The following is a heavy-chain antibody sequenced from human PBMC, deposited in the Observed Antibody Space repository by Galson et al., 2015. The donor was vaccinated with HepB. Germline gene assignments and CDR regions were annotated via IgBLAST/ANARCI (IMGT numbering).Heavy chain of an antibody. CDR1: GVTLSHYS. D-gene: IGHD3-10*01. Sequence: SLRLSCAVTGVTLSHYSMNWVRQAPGKGLEWISYISSRGNDIYYSDSVKGRFTISRDTAKNSLFLQMNRLRDEGTAVYYCARDLHLLWSQGFDSWGQGTLVTV. CDR2: ISSRGNDI. J-gene: IGHJ4*02. CDR3: ARDLHLLWSQGFDS. V-gene: IGHV3-48*02.